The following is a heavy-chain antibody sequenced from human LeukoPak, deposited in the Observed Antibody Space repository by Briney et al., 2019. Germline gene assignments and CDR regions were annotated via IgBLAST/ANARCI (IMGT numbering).Heavy chain of an antibody. J-gene: IGHJ6*04. CDR3: AELGITMIGGV. CDR2: ISSSGSTI. Sequence: PGGSLRISCAASGFTFSSYEMNWVRQAPAKGLYWVSYISSSGSTIYYADSVKGRFTISRDNAKNSLYLQMNSLRAEDTAVYYCAELGITMIGGVWGKGTTVTISS. V-gene: IGHV3-48*03. D-gene: IGHD3-10*02. CDR1: GFTFSSYE.